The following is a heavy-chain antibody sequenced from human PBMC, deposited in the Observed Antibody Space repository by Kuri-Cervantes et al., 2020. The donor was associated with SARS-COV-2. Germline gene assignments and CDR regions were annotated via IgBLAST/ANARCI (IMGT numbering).Heavy chain of an antibody. CDR3: ARDLYSSGWYHYHDY. Sequence: GGSLRLSCAASGFTVSSNYMSWVRQAPGKGLEWVSVIYSGGSTYYADAVKGRFTISRDNSKNTLYLQMNSLRAEDTAVYYCARDLYSSGWYHYHDYWGQGTLVTVSS. V-gene: IGHV3-53*01. D-gene: IGHD6-19*01. CDR1: GFTVSSNY. CDR2: IYSGGST. J-gene: IGHJ4*02.